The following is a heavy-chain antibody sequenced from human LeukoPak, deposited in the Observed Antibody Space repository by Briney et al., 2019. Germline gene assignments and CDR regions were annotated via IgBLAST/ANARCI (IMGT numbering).Heavy chain of an antibody. Sequence: GGSLRLSCAASGFIFSNAWLSWVRQAPGKGLEWLGRIKSKPAGGTIDYAAPIKGRFTISRDASKKTVYLQMDSLQTEVTAVYYCTTDLREYYFGSWGQGTVVTVSS. CDR2: IKSKPAGGTI. V-gene: IGHV3-15*01. J-gene: IGHJ4*02. CDR3: TTDLREYYFGS. CDR1: GFIFSNAW.